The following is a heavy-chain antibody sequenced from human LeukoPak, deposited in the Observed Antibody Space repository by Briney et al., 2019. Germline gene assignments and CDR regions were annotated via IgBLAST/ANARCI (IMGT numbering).Heavy chain of an antibody. CDR2: INHSGST. CDR3: ARDPMTTVVTIPLY. V-gene: IGHV4-34*01. J-gene: IGHJ4*02. D-gene: IGHD4-23*01. CDR1: GGSFSGYY. Sequence: PSETLSLTCAVYGGSFSGYYWSWIRQPPGKGLEWIGEINHSGSTNYNPSLKSRVTISVDTSKNQFSLKLSSVTAADTAVYYCARDPMTTVVTIPLYWGQGTLVTVSS.